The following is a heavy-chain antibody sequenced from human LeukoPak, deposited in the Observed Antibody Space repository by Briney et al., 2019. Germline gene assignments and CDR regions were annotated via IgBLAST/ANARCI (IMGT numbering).Heavy chain of an antibody. CDR2: ITTNGDST. V-gene: IGHV3-64D*06. D-gene: IGHD6-13*01. CDR1: GFNLFTYG. J-gene: IGHJ4*02. CDR3: VRGISSWLVDNFDY. Sequence: GRSLRLSCAASGFNLFTYGMHWVRQAPGKGLEYVSGITTNGDSTFYADSVKGRFTISRDNSKNTLYLQMSSLRPEDTAVYYCVRGISSWLVDNFDYWGQGTLVTVSS.